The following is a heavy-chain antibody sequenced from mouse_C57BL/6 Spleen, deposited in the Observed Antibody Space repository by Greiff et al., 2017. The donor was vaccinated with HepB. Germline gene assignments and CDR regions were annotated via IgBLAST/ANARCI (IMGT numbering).Heavy chain of an antibody. CDR3: ARRGLTTVVATDYAMDY. CDR2: ISSGGSYT. V-gene: IGHV5-6*02. D-gene: IGHD1-1*01. Sequence: EVKLVESGGDLVKPGGSLKLSCAASGFTFSSYGMSWVRQTPDKRLEWVATISSGGSYTYYPDSVKGRFTISRDNAKNTLYLQMSSLKSEDTAMYYCARRGLTTVVATDYAMDYWGQGTSVTVSS. CDR1: GFTFSSYG. J-gene: IGHJ4*01.